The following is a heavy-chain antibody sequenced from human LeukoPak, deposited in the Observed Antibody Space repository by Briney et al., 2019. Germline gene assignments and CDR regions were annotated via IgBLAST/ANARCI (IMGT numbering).Heavy chain of an antibody. CDR3: TTLGYHLDS. CDR1: GFTFSSYA. J-gene: IGHJ4*02. Sequence: GGSLRLSCAASGFTFSSYAMSCVRRAPGKGLEWVSAISGSGSSTYYADSVKGRFTISRDNAKNSLYLQMNSLRAEDTALYYCTTLGYHLDSWGQGTLVTVSS. D-gene: IGHD3-22*01. CDR2: ISGSGSST. V-gene: IGHV3-23*01.